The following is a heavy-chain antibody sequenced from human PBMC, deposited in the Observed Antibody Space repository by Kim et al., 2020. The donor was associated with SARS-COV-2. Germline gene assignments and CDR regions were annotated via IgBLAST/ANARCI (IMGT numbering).Heavy chain of an antibody. Sequence: GESLKISCKGSGYSFTSYWIGWVRQMPGKGLEWMGIIYPGDSDTRYSPSFQGQVTISADKSISTAYLQWSSLKASDTAMYYCARRYCSSTSCAWFDPWGQGTLVTVSS. CDR2: IYPGDSDT. D-gene: IGHD2-2*01. CDR3: ARRYCSSTSCAWFDP. V-gene: IGHV5-51*01. J-gene: IGHJ5*02. CDR1: GYSFTSYW.